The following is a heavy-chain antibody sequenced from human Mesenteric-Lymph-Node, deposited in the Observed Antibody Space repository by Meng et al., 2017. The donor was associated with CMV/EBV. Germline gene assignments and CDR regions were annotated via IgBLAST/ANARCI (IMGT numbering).Heavy chain of an antibody. CDR1: GGTFSSYA. CDR3: AADSSLIESHYFDY. D-gene: IGHD6-13*01. J-gene: IGHJ4*02. Sequence: SVKVSCKASGGTFSSYAISWVRQAPGQGLEWMGGIIPIFGTANYAQKFQGRVTITTDESTSTAYMELSSLRSEDTAVYYCAADSSLIESHYFDYWGQGTLVTVSS. CDR2: IIPIFGTA. V-gene: IGHV1-69*05.